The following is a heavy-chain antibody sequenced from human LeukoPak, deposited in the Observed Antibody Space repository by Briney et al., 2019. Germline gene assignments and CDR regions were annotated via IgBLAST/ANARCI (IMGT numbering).Heavy chain of an antibody. J-gene: IGHJ4*02. CDR3: ARLAYSGSYY. CDR2: IYYSGST. V-gene: IGHV4-39*01. Sequence: KPSETLSLTCTVSGGSISSSSYYWGWIRQPPGKGLEWIGSIYYSGSTYYNPSLKSRVTISVDTSKNQFSLKLSSVTAADTAVYYCARLAYSGSYYWGQGTVVTVSS. D-gene: IGHD1-26*01. CDR1: GGSISSSSYY.